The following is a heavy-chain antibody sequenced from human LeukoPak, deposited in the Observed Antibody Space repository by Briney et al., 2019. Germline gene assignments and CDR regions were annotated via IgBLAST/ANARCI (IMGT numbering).Heavy chain of an antibody. Sequence: GGSLRLSCAASGFPFSSYTMAWARQAPGKGLEWVTFNAFNGNEQKKAGAVKGRFTNSRDNSKNMLYLQMSGQRMDDTACYYCARDRSTTSKYFDNWGQGTLVTVSS. CDR1: GFPFSSYT. D-gene: IGHD2/OR15-2a*01. CDR3: ARDRSTTSKYFDN. V-gene: IGHV3-30*04. CDR2: NAFNGNEQ. J-gene: IGHJ4*02.